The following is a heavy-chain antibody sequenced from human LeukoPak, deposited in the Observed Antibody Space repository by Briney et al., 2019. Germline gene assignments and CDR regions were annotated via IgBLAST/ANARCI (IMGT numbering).Heavy chain of an antibody. Sequence: GGPLRLSCAASGFTFSDYAMDWVRQAPGEGLEWVSAISSSSAYIYYADSVKGRFSISRDNAKNSVSLQMNSLRAEDTAVYYCARIFRYQLVDYYALDVWGQGTTVTVSS. J-gene: IGHJ6*02. V-gene: IGHV3-21*01. CDR3: ARIFRYQLVDYYALDV. CDR2: ISSSSAYI. CDR1: GFTFSDYA. D-gene: IGHD2-2*01.